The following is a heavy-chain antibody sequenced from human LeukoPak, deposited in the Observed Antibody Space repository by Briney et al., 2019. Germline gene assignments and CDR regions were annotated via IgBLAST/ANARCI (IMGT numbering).Heavy chain of an antibody. Sequence: PGGSLRLSCAASGFTFSSYAIHWVRQAPGKGLEWVAVISFDGTHDFYADSVKGRFTISRDNAKNSLYLQMNSLRAEDTAVYYCARELQKFSYYYDSSHGFLSHTDAFDIWGQGTMVTVSS. CDR3: ARELQKFSYYYDSSHGFLSHTDAFDI. J-gene: IGHJ3*02. D-gene: IGHD3-22*01. CDR2: ISFDGTHD. CDR1: GFTFSSYA. V-gene: IGHV3-30*04.